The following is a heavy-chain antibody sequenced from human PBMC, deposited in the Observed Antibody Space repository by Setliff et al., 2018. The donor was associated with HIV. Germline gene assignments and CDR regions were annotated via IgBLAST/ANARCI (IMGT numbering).Heavy chain of an antibody. Sequence: PSETLSLTCTVSGYSISSGYYWGWIRQPPGKGLEWIAYIFHSGRIYYNPTLKSRVTMSVDRSKNHLSLNVTSVTAADTAVYYCARERSRGYTDPPRFDYWGQGTLVTVSS. CDR1: GYSISSGYY. CDR2: IFHSGRI. J-gene: IGHJ4*02. CDR3: ARERSRGYTDPPRFDY. V-gene: IGHV4-38-2*02. D-gene: IGHD5-18*01.